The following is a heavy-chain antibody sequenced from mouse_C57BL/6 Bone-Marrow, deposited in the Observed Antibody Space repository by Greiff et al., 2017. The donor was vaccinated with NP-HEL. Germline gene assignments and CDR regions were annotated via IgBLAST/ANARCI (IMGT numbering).Heavy chain of an antibody. Sequence: QVQLQQSGAELVRPGASVKLSCKASGYTFTDYYINWVKQRPGQGLEWIARIYPGSGNTYYNEKFKGKATLTAEKSSSTAYMQLSSLTSEDSAVYFCARELTGTFWYFDVWGTGTTVTVSS. CDR2: IYPGSGNT. CDR3: ARELTGTFWYFDV. CDR1: GYTFTDYY. J-gene: IGHJ1*03. D-gene: IGHD4-1*01. V-gene: IGHV1-76*01.